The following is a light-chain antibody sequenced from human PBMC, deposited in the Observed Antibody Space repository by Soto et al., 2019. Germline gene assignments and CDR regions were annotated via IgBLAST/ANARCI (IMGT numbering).Light chain of an antibody. CDR2: AAT. J-gene: IGKJ4*01. V-gene: IGKV1-27*01. Sequence: DIQMTQSPSSLSASVGDRVTITCRASQGISDYLAWYQRKPGKVPKLLIYAATTLQSRVPSRFSGSGSGTDFTLTISSLQPEDVATYYCQKYNSAPRTFGGGTKVEIK. CDR3: QKYNSAPRT. CDR1: QGISDY.